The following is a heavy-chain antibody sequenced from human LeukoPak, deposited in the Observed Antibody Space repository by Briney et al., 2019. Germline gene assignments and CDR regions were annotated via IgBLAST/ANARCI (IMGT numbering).Heavy chain of an antibody. CDR1: GGSITSYY. J-gene: IGHJ4*02. CDR2: IHYSGIT. D-gene: IGHD5-24*01. V-gene: IGHV4-59*01. Sequence: SETLSLTCTVSGGSITSYYWGWIPQPPEKGLEWIGYIHYSGITNQNPSLKSRVTMSVDTSKSQFSLKLSSVTAEDTAVYYCARVGPRREGNNADYWGQGTLVSVSS. CDR3: ARVGPRREGNNADY.